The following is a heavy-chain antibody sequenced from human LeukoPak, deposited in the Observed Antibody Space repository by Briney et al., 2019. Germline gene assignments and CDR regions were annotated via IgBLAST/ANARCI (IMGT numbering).Heavy chain of an antibody. CDR3: ARRWGRPDAFDI. CDR2: INHSGST. CDR1: GGSFSGYY. D-gene: IGHD3-16*01. V-gene: IGHV4-34*01. J-gene: IGHJ3*02. Sequence: PSETLSLTCAVYGGSFSGYYWSWIRQPPGKGLEWIGEINHSGSTNYNPSLKSRVTISVDTSKNQFSLKLSSVTAAGTAVYYCARRWGRPDAFDIWGQGTMVTVSS.